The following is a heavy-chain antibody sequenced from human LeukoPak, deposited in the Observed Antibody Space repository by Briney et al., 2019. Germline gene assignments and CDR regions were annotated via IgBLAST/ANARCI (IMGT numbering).Heavy chain of an antibody. CDR3: ARRGGGYCSSTSCYTPDYYYYYMDV. V-gene: IGHV3-64*01. CDR2: ISSNGGST. D-gene: IGHD2-2*02. Sequence: PGGSLRLSCSASGFTFSSYAMHWVRQAPGKGLEYVSAISSNGGSTYYANSVKGRFTISRDNSKNTLYLQMGSLRAEDMAVYYCARRGGGYCSSTSCYTPDYYYYYMDVWGKGTTVTVSS. CDR1: GFTFSSYA. J-gene: IGHJ6*03.